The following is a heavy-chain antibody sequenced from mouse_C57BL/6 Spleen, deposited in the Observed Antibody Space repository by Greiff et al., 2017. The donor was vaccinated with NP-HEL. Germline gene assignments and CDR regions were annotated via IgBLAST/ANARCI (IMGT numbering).Heavy chain of an antibody. CDR3: AREDYGTDY. V-gene: IGHV1-81*01. Sequence: QVQLKESGAELARPGASVKLSCKASGYTFTSYGISWVKQRTGQGLEWIGEIYPRSGNTYYNEKFQGKATLTADKSSSTAYMELRSLTSEDAAVYFCAREDYGTDYWGQGTTLTVSS. D-gene: IGHD1-1*01. J-gene: IGHJ2*01. CDR1: GYTFTSYG. CDR2: IYPRSGNT.